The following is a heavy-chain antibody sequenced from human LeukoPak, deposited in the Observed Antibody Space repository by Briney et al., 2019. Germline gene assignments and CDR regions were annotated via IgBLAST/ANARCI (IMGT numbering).Heavy chain of an antibody. J-gene: IGHJ4*02. CDR3: ARHYCSSTSCYPSRD. Sequence: GESLKISCKGSGYSFTNYWIGWVRQMSGKGLEWMGIIYPGDSDTRYSPSFQGQVTISADKSISTAYLQWSSLKASDTAMYYCARHYCSSTSCYPSRDWGQGTLVTVSS. V-gene: IGHV5-51*01. CDR1: GYSFTNYW. CDR2: IYPGDSDT. D-gene: IGHD2-2*01.